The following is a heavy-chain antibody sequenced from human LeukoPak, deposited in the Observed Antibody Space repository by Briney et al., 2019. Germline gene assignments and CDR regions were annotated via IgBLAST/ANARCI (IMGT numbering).Heavy chain of an antibody. Sequence: SVKVSCKASGGTFSSYTISWVRQAPGQGLEWMGRIIPILGIANYAQKFQGRVTITADKSTSTAYMELSSLRSEDTAVYYCAREPLDHGHCDFWSGDYYYGMDVWGQGTTVTVSS. V-gene: IGHV1-69*04. CDR1: GGTFSSYT. J-gene: IGHJ6*02. CDR2: IIPILGIA. CDR3: AREPLDHGHCDFWSGDYYYGMDV. D-gene: IGHD3-3*01.